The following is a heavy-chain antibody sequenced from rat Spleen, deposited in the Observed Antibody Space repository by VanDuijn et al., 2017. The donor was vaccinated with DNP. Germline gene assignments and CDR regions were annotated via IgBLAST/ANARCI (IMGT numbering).Heavy chain of an antibody. V-gene: IGHV5S23*01. CDR3: ARSKLPGYVMDA. Sequence: EVQLVESGGGLVQPGRSLKLSCAASGFTFSDYAMAWVRQAPKKGLEWVAYISTGGGSTYYRDSVKGRFTISRDNAKSTLYLQMDSLRSEDTATYYCARSKLPGYVMDAWGQGASVTVSS. CDR2: ISTGGGST. CDR1: GFTFSDYA. J-gene: IGHJ4*01. D-gene: IGHD1-4*01.